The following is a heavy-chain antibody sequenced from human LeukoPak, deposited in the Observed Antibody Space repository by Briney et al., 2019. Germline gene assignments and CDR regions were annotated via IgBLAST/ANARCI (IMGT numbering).Heavy chain of an antibody. CDR3: VRDPPGEGVDY. V-gene: IGHV3-74*01. Sequence: GGSLRLSCAASGFTFSSYLMHWIRQAPGKGLVWVSRINNDGSSTNYADSVKGRFTISRDNAKNTVYLQMNSLRGEDTAVYYCVRDPPGEGVDYWGQGTLVTVSS. CDR1: GFTFSSYL. J-gene: IGHJ4*02. CDR2: INNDGSST. D-gene: IGHD2-21*01.